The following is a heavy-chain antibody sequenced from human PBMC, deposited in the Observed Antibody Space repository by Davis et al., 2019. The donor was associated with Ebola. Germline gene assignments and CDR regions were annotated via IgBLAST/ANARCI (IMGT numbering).Heavy chain of an antibody. CDR1: GYSISSGYY. J-gene: IGHJ2*01. D-gene: IGHD7-27*01. Sequence: GSLRLSCTVSGYSISSGYYWGWIRQPPGKGLEWIGSIYHSGSTYYNPSLKSRVTISVDTSKNQFSLKLSSVTAADTAVYYCARDLRWGLVPGYFDLWGRGTLVTVSS. CDR2: IYHSGST. V-gene: IGHV4-38-2*02. CDR3: ARDLRWGLVPGYFDL.